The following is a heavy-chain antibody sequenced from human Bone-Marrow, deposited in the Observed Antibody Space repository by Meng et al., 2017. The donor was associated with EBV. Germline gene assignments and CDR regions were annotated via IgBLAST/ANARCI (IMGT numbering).Heavy chain of an antibody. D-gene: IGHD6-13*01. J-gene: IGHJ4*02. Sequence: QVQLVQSGAEVKKPXXXXKVSCEASGYIFTTYALHWVRQAPGQSLEWMGWINTANGNTKYSQKFQGRVTLTRDTPASTAYMELSNLRFEDTAVYYCASGSSSWYWGQGTLVTVSS. CDR3: ASGSSSWY. CDR1: GYIFTTYA. V-gene: IGHV1-3*04. CDR2: INTANGNT.